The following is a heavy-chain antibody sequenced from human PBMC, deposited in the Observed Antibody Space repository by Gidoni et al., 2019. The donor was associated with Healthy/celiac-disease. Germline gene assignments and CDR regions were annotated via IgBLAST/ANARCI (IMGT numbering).Heavy chain of an antibody. CDR1: GSPFGRSW. CDR2: IKQDGSEK. D-gene: IGHD2-15*01. Sequence: EVQLVESGGGLVQPGGSLRLSCAASGSPFGRSWMSWVRQAPGKGLEWVANIKQDGSEKYYVDSVKGRFTISRDNAKNSLYLQMNSLRAEDTAVYYCARDKCSGGSCYSFGFDYWGQGTLVTVSS. V-gene: IGHV3-7*01. J-gene: IGHJ4*02. CDR3: ARDKCSGGSCYSFGFDY.